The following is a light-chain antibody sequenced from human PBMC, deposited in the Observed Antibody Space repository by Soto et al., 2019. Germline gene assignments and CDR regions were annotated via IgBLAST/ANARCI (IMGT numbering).Light chain of an antibody. V-gene: IGLV2-14*01. CDR3: SSYTSSSTLVV. CDR2: EVS. J-gene: IGLJ1*01. Sequence: QSALTQPASVSGSPGQSITISCTGTSSDVGGYNYVSWYQQHPGKAPKLMIYEVSNRPSGVSNRSSGSKSGNTASLTISGLQADDEADYYCSSYTSSSTLVVFGTGTKLTVL. CDR1: SSDVGGYNY.